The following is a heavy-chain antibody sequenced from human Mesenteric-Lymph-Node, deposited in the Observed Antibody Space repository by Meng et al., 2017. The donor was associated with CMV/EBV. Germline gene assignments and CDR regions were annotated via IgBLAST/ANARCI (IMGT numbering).Heavy chain of an antibody. CDR1: GYTFSSYA. V-gene: IGHV1-3*04. Sequence: HVQLVQSGAAVKKPGASVMVSCKASGYTFSSYAMNWVRQAPGQRLEWMGWINIVEDKTKTSQNFQGRVTLTRDTSANTAYMELSSLRSDDTAVYYCARTNNWGFDYWGQGTLVTVSS. CDR2: INIVEDKT. J-gene: IGHJ4*02. CDR3: ARTNNWGFDY. D-gene: IGHD3-16*01.